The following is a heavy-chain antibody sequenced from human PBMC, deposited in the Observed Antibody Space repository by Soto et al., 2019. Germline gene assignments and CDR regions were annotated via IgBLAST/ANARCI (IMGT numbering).Heavy chain of an antibody. D-gene: IGHD5-12*01. V-gene: IGHV1-3*04. CDR2: INTANDDT. Sequence: QVQLVQSGAEVKKPGASVKVSCRASGYTFSSSPLHWVRQAPGQRPEWMGWINTANDDTKYSQKFQDSVTLPRDTSASTAYMEVSSLTPEDTAVYYCARDEGVASGNWGQGTLVTVSS. J-gene: IGHJ4*02. CDR3: ARDEGVASGN. CDR1: GYTFSSSP.